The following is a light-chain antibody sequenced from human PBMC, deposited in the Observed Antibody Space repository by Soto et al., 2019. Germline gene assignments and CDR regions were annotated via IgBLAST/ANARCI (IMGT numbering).Light chain of an antibody. J-gene: IGLJ1*01. Sequence: QAVVTQPPSVSGAPGQRVTISCTGSSSNIGAGYDVHWYQQLPRTAPKLLIYGNSNRPSGVPDRFSGSKSGTSASLAITGRQAEDEADYYCQSYDSSLSGYVFGTGTKLTVL. CDR3: QSYDSSLSGYV. V-gene: IGLV1-40*01. CDR1: SSNIGAGYD. CDR2: GNS.